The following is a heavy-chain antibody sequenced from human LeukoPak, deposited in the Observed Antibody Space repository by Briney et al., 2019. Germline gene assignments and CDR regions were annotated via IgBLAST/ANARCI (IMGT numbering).Heavy chain of an antibody. CDR3: AGEYRNCGHD. CDR2: INGYESST. CDR1: VFTFSSDC. J-gene: IGHJ4*02. D-gene: IGHD2-21*01. V-gene: IGHV3-74*01. Sequence: GVPLTLSCAASVFTFSSDCMHWVRQAPGKGLVWVSRINGYESSTSHAHSVKGRFTISRDNAKNTPFLQMNSLRVEDTAVYYCAGEYRNCGHDWGQGTLVSVFS.